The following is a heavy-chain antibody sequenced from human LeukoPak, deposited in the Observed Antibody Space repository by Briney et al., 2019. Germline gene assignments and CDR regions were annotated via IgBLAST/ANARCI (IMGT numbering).Heavy chain of an antibody. CDR1: GGSISSDVHY. CDR3: TRRGSGNGGTYAGMDV. CDR2: LLYNGNT. J-gene: IGHJ6*02. D-gene: IGHD1-26*01. Sequence: PSETLSLTCTVAGGSISSDVHYWDWIRQAQGKGLEWIGSLLYNGNTWYNPSLESRVTISVDTSENQFSLRLTCVNAADTALYFCTRRGSGNGGTYAGMDVWGPGTSVTVSS. V-gene: IGHV4-39*01.